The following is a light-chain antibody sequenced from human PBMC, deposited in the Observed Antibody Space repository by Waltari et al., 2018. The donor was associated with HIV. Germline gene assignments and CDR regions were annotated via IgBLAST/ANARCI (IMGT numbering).Light chain of an antibody. Sequence: QSALTQPASVSGSPGQSITISCTGTSSDVGSYNLVSWYQQHPGKAPKLMSYEVNKRPSGVSNRFSGSKSGNTASLTISGLQAEDEAEYYCCSYAGSGTLTVFGGGTRLTVL. V-gene: IGLV2-23*02. CDR3: CSYAGSGTLTV. CDR1: SSDVGSYNL. CDR2: EVN. J-gene: IGLJ3*02.